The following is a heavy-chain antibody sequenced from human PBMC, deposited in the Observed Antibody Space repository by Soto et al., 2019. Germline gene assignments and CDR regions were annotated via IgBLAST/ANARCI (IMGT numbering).Heavy chain of an antibody. CDR3: ASSQKGYNWNYFDH. J-gene: IGHJ4*02. D-gene: IGHD1-20*01. CDR2: IFHTGST. V-gene: IGHV4-30-4*01. CDR1: GGSISSGNYY. Sequence: SETLSLTCTVSGGSISSGNYYWSWIRQPPGKGLEWIGYIFHTGSTYFNPSLESRVSVSVDTSKNQFSLKVSAVTAADTAVYYCASSQKGYNWNYFDHWGQGALVTVSS.